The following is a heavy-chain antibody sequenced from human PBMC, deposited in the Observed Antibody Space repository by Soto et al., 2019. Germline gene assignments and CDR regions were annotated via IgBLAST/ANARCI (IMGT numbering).Heavy chain of an antibody. D-gene: IGHD3-3*01. Sequence: EVQLVESGGGLVQPGGSLKLSCAASGFTFSGSAMHWVRQASGKGLEWVGRIRSKANSYATAYAASVKGRFTISRDDSKNTAYLQMNSLKTEDTAVYYCTRRYDFWSGYYTRIRAPGDMDVW. V-gene: IGHV3-73*02. J-gene: IGHJ6*01. CDR3: TRRYDFWSGYYTRIRAPGDMDV. CDR2: IRSKANSYAT. CDR1: GFTFSGSA.